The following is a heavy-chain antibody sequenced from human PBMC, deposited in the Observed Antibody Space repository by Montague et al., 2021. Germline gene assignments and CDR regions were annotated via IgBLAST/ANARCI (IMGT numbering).Heavy chain of an antibody. CDR3: ARRCYGDPQTDPEPANCALDV. J-gene: IGHJ6*02. CDR1: GVSIGEKSFY. V-gene: IGHV4-39*01. D-gene: IGHD1-14*01. CDR2: MFYRGNT. Sequence: SETLSLTCSVSGVSIGEKSFYWGWVRQAPRRGLGWIGHMFYRGNTYYNPSLQSRVSISVDTSKNQFSLTLTSVTASDTAVYYCARRCYGDPQTDPEPANCALDVWGQGTSVTVSS.